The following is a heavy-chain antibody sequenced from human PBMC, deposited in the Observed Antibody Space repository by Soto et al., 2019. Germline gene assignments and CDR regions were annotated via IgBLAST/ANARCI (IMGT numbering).Heavy chain of an antibody. Sequence: SETLSLTCAVSGGSISSGGYSWSWIRQPPGKGLEWIGYIYHSGSTYYNPSLKSRVTISVDRSKNQFSLKLSSVTAADTAVYYCDRGAFIAAAGSLFFDYWGQGTLVTVSX. CDR3: DRGAFIAAAGSLFFDY. CDR1: GGSISSGGYS. J-gene: IGHJ4*02. D-gene: IGHD6-13*01. V-gene: IGHV4-30-2*01. CDR2: IYHSGST.